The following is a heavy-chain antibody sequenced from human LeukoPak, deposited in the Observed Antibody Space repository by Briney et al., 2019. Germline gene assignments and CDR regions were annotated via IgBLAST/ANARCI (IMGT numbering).Heavy chain of an antibody. Sequence: PSETLSLTCTVSGGSISSSSYYWGWIRQPPGKGLEWIGSIYYSGSTYYNPSLKSRVTISVDTSKNQFSLKLSSVTAADTAVYYCARQLPAAIAGFGYWGQGTLVTVSS. CDR3: ARQLPAAIAGFGY. J-gene: IGHJ4*02. CDR1: GGSISSSSYY. V-gene: IGHV4-39*01. D-gene: IGHD2-2*01. CDR2: IYYSGST.